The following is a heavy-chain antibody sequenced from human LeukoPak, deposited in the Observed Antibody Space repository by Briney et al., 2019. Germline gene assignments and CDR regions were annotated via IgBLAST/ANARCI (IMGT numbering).Heavy chain of an antibody. J-gene: IGHJ4*02. CDR3: ARDTYGGNFDY. CDR2: IYTTGNT. Sequence: SETLSLTCSVSGGSISSYYWSWIRQPAGKGREWIGRIYTTGNTDYNPSLKSRVTMSVDTSKNQFSLKLSSVTAADTAVYYCARDTYGGNFDYWGQGTLVTVSS. CDR1: GGSISSYY. D-gene: IGHD4-23*01. V-gene: IGHV4-4*07.